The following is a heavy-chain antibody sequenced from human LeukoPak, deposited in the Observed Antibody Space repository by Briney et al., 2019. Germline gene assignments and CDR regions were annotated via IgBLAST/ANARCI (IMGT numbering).Heavy chain of an antibody. CDR2: TYYRSKWYN. CDR3: ARARNGGDSGLFYFDF. CDR1: GDSVSSNDAA. Sequence: SQTLSLTCAISGDSVSSNDAAWNWIRQSPSRGLEWLGRTYYRSKWYNDYVVSVKSRVTINPDTSKNQFSLQLNSVTPEDTAVYYCARARNGGDSGLFYFDFWGQGTLVTVSS. J-gene: IGHJ4*02. D-gene: IGHD4-23*01. V-gene: IGHV6-1*01.